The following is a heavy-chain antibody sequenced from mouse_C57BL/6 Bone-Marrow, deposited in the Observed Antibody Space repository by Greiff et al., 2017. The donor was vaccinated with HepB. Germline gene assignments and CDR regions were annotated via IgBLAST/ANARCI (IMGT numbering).Heavy chain of an antibody. CDR3: ARRGLYYGNSAWFAY. V-gene: IGHV1-85*01. J-gene: IGHJ2*01. CDR2: IYPRDGST. CDR1: GYTFTSYD. D-gene: IGHD2-1*01. Sequence: QVQLKESGPELVKPGASVKLSCKASGYTFTSYDINWVKQRPGQGLEWIGWIYPRDGSTKYNEKFKGKATLTVDTSSSTAYMELHSLTSEDSAVYFCARRGLYYGNSAWFAYWGQGTTLTVSS.